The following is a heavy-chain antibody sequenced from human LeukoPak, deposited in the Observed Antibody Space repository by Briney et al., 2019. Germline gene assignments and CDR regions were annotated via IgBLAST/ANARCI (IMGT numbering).Heavy chain of an antibody. CDR1: GVSITSGNW. D-gene: IGHD5-12*01. CDR2: IYHSGSI. J-gene: IGHJ4*02. Sequence: SGTLSLTCGVSGVSITSGNWWSWVRQPPGKGLEWIGEIYHSGSINYNPSLKSRVTISVDKSKNQFSLKLNSVTAADTAVYYCWHSGYESGLDYWGQGTLVTVSS. CDR3: WHSGYESGLDY. V-gene: IGHV4-4*02.